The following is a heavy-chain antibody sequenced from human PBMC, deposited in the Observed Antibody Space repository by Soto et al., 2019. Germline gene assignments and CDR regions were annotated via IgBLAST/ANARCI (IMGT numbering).Heavy chain of an antibody. CDR1: GFTFSSYG. CDR2: ISYDGSNK. V-gene: IGHV3-30*18. J-gene: IGHJ6*02. CDR3: AKKGAYSNYERGIYYSYGLDV. D-gene: IGHD4-4*01. Sequence: QVQLVESGGGVVQPGRSLRLSCAASGFTFSSYGMHWVRQAPGKGLEWVAVISYDGSNKYHADSVKGRFTISRDNSKNTLYLQMNSLRAEDTAVYYWAKKGAYSNYERGIYYSYGLDVWGQGTTVTVSS.